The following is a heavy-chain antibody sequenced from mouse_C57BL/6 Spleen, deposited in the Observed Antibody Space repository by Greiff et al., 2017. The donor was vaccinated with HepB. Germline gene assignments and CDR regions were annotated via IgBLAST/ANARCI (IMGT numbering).Heavy chain of an antibody. CDR1: GYTFTDYE. CDR3: TRRYFDY. V-gene: IGHV1-15*01. Sequence: QVQLKESGAELVRPGASVTLSCKASGYTFTDYEMHWVKQTPVHGLEWIGAIDPETGGTAYNQKFKGKAILTADKSSSTAYMELRSLTSEDSAVYYCTRRYFDYWGQGTTLTVSS. CDR2: IDPETGGT. J-gene: IGHJ2*01.